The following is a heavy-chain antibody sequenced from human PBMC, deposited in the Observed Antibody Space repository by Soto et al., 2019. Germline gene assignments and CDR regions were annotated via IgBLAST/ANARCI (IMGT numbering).Heavy chain of an antibody. CDR2: ISAYNGNT. Sequence: ASVKVSCKASGYTFTSYGISWVRQAPGQGLEWMGWISAYNGNTNYAQKLQGRVTMTTDTSTSTAYMGLRSLRSDDTAVYYCARSVSPYGSGSYYPSNYWGQGTLVTVSS. CDR1: GYTFTSYG. V-gene: IGHV1-18*04. CDR3: ARSVSPYGSGSYYPSNY. D-gene: IGHD3-10*01. J-gene: IGHJ4*02.